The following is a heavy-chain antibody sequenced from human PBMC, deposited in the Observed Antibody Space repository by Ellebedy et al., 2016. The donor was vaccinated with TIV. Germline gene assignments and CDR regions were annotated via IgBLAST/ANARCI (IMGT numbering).Heavy chain of an antibody. CDR3: ATDEGGSYDS. CDR1: GFTFTYTW. D-gene: IGHD1-26*01. Sequence: GGSLRLSCATSGFTFTYTWMHWIRQAPGKGLEWVSRISRDGDIRGYAEFAKGRFTVSRDNTKNTLYLQMSGLRADDSAVYSCATDEGGSYDSWGQGTRVSVSS. J-gene: IGHJ4*02. CDR2: ISRDGDIR. V-gene: IGHV3-74*01.